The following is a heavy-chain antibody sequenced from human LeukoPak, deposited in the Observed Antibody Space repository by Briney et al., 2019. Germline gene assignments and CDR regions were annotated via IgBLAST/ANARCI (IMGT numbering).Heavy chain of an antibody. CDR1: GFTFNSYS. J-gene: IGHJ3*02. CDR3: ARGGYRDAFDI. Sequence: PGGSLRLSCAASGFTFNSYSMNWVRQAPGKGLEWVSYISSSSSTIYYADSVKGRFTISRDNAKNSLYLQMNSLRAEDTAVYYCARGGYRDAFDIWGQGTMVTVSS. D-gene: IGHD3-16*02. CDR2: ISSSSSTI. V-gene: IGHV3-48*01.